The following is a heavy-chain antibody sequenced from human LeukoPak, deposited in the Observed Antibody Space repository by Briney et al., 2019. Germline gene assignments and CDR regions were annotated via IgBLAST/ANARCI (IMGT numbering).Heavy chain of an antibody. CDR2: IRYDGSNR. V-gene: IGHV3-30*02. Sequence: SGGSLRLSCGVSGFTFSSYGMHWVRQAPGKGLEWVAYIRYDGSNRHYADSVKGRFTISRDNSKSTLYLQMNSLRVEDTAVYYCAKGGRITMLRGVQRDHYFDYWGQGTLVTVSS. CDR1: GFTFSSYG. J-gene: IGHJ4*02. CDR3: AKGGRITMLRGVQRDHYFDY. D-gene: IGHD3-10*01.